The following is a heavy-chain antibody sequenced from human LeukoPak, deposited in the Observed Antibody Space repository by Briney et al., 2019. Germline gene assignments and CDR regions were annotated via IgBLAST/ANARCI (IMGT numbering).Heavy chain of an antibody. V-gene: IGHV4-59*01. Sequence: SETLSLTCTVSGGSISSYYWSWIRQPPGKGRDWIGYIYYSGSTNYNPSLKSRVTISVDTSKNQFSLKLSSVTAAGTAVYYCARGLMMAVAGRGEFHYWGQGTLVTVSS. D-gene: IGHD6-13*01. CDR2: IYYSGST. CDR3: ARGLMMAVAGRGEFHY. J-gene: IGHJ4*02. CDR1: GGSISSYY.